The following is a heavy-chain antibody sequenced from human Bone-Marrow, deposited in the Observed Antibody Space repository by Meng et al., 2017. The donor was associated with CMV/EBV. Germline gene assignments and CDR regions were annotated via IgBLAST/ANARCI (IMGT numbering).Heavy chain of an antibody. V-gene: IGHV4-4*02. CDR2: IYHSGNI. CDR3: ARDRGYCSGDSCYGPFDY. CDR1: GGSISSSNW. J-gene: IGHJ4*02. D-gene: IGHD2-15*01. Sequence: GSLRLSCAVSGGSISSSNWWSWVRQPPGKGLEWIGEIYHSGNINYNPSLKSRVTISVDKSKNQFSLKLNSVTAADTAVYYCARDRGYCSGDSCYGPFDYWGQGTLVPVSS.